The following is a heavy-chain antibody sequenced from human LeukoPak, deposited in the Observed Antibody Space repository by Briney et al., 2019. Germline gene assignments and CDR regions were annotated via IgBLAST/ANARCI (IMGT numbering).Heavy chain of an antibody. V-gene: IGHV3-74*01. CDR2: INSEGSRT. CDR3: ARGAESDY. J-gene: IGHJ4*02. Sequence: TGRSLRLSCAASGFTFNSYWMHWVRQVPGKGLVWVSRINSEGSRTSYGDSVKGRFTISRDNAKSTLYLQMNSLRADDTAVYFCARGAESDYWGQGTLVTVSS. CDR1: GFTFNSYW.